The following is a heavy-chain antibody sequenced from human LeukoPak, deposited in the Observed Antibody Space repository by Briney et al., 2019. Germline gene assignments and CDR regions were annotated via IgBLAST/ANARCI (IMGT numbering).Heavy chain of an antibody. Sequence: SETLSLTCAVSGGSISSGGYYWSWIRQPPGKGLEWIGYIYHSGSTYYNPSLKSRVTISVDRSKNQFSLKLSSVTAADTAVYYCAGYSSSWYVYDYWGQGTLVTVSS. CDR1: GGSISSGGYY. V-gene: IGHV4-30-2*01. CDR3: AGYSSSWYVYDY. J-gene: IGHJ4*02. CDR2: IYHSGST. D-gene: IGHD6-13*01.